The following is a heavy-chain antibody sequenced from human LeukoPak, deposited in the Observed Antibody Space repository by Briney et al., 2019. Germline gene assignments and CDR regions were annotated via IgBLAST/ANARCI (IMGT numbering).Heavy chain of an antibody. CDR2: ITGGGSTT. D-gene: IGHD6-13*01. J-gene: IGHJ5*01. CDR1: GFTFSSYA. CDR3: ARESPVAATGRSWFDS. Sequence: GGSLRLSCAASGFTFSSYAMSWVRQAPGKGLEWVSTITGGGSTTYYADSVKGRFTISRDNSKNTLYLQLNSLRAEDTALYYCARESPVAATGRSWFDSWGQGTLVTVSS. V-gene: IGHV3-23*01.